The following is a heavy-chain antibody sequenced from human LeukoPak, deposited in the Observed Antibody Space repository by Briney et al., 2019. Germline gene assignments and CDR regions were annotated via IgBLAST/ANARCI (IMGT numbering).Heavy chain of an antibody. V-gene: IGHV4-38-2*02. D-gene: IGHD3-22*01. J-gene: IGHJ3*02. Sequence: SETLSLTCTVSDYSISSGDYYWGWIRQPPGKGLEWIGSIFHSGNTYYNPSLKSRVTISVDTSKNQFSLRMSSVTAADTALYYCARETIDITIIEVVRMGDAFDISGEGTMVAVSS. CDR2: IFHSGNT. CDR3: ARETIDITIIEVVRMGDAFDI. CDR1: DYSISSGDYY.